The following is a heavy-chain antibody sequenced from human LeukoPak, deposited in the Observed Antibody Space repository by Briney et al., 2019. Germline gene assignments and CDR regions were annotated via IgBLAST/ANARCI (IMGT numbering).Heavy chain of an antibody. D-gene: IGHD5-24*01. CDR1: GGSISSGGYY. CDR3: ARKGEEDGYNYYFDY. CDR2: INHSGST. Sequence: SETLSLTCTVSGGSISSGGYYWSWIRQHPGKGLEWIGEINHSGSTNYNPSLKSRVTISVDTSKNQFSLKLSSVTAADTAVYYCARKGEEDGYNYYFDYWGQGTLVTVSS. J-gene: IGHJ4*02. V-gene: IGHV4-61*08.